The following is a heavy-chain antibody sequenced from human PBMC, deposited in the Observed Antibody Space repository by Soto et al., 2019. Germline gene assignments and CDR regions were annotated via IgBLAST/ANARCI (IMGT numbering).Heavy chain of an antibody. CDR1: GYRLTSYW. V-gene: IGHV5-10-1*01. CDR2: IDPSDSYT. Sequence: PGESLKISCKVSGYRLTSYWISWVRQMPVKGLEWMGRIDPSDSYTNYSPSFQGHVTISADKSISTAYLQWSSLKASDTAMYYCERQGKGAAMAKYGRDDWGQGTTVTVSS. J-gene: IGHJ6*02. D-gene: IGHD2-2*01. CDR3: ERQGKGAAMAKYGRDD.